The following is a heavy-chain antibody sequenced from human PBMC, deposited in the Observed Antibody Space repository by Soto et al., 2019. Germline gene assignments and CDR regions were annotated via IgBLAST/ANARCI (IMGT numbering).Heavy chain of an antibody. CDR2: ISGYNGNT. Sequence: ASVKVSCKTSGYTFTNYGVGWVRQAPGQGLECMVWISGYNGNTNYAQKFQGRVTMTTDTSTSTAYLELRSLRSDDTAIYYCARDPRRDGYTYFLYWGQGTLVTVSS. CDR1: GYTFTNYG. J-gene: IGHJ4*02. CDR3: ARDPRRDGYTYFLY. D-gene: IGHD5-12*01. V-gene: IGHV1-18*01.